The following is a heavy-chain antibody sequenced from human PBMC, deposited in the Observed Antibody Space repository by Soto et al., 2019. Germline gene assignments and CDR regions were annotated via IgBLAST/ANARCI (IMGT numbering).Heavy chain of an antibody. CDR2: INPRSGDT. CDR3: ASRACYNSNCFSNWFDP. V-gene: IGHV1-46*03. D-gene: IGHD6-13*01. J-gene: IGHJ5*02. Sequence: QVHLVQSGAEVRMPGASVKVSCKASGYTFTDYFMHWVRQAPGQGLEWMGIINPRSGDTGYAQKFQGRVIMTTNTSKSTVYMELSGLTSEDTAIYYCASRACYNSNCFSNWFDPWGQGTLVTVSS. CDR1: GYTFTDYF.